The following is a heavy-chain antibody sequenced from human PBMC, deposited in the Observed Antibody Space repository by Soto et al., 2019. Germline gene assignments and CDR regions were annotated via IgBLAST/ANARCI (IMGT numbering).Heavy chain of an antibody. CDR2: VSAYNRNS. D-gene: IGHD1-26*01. CDR1: GYTFRNYG. J-gene: IGHJ4*02. V-gene: IGHV1-18*01. CDR3: ARDRQWEPLLY. Sequence: QVQLVQSGSEVEKPGASVRVTCKASGYTFRNYGISWVREAPGQGLEWMGWVSAYNRNSNYAQKFEDRVIMTADTATCTAYLELRGLRSDDTAIYYCARDRQWEPLLYWGQGTLVTVSS.